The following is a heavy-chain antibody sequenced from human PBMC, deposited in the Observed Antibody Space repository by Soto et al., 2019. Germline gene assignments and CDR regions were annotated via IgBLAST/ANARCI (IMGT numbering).Heavy chain of an antibody. V-gene: IGHV4-34*01. D-gene: IGHD4-17*01. J-gene: IGHJ3*02. Sequence: KASETLSLTCAVYGGSFSGYYWSWIRQPPGKGLEWIGEINHSGSTNYNPSLKSRVTISVDTSKNQFSLKLSSVTAADTAVYYCARVNSVYGDYRRRGSAFDIWGQGTMVTVSS. CDR3: ARVNSVYGDYRRRGSAFDI. CDR1: GGSFSGYY. CDR2: INHSGST.